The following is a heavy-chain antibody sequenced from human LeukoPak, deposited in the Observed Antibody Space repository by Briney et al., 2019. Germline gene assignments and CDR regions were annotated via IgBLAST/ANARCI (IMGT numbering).Heavy chain of an antibody. D-gene: IGHD2-15*01. CDR3: AKETVVVVAATPDAFDI. V-gene: IGHV3-23*01. Sequence: GGSLRLSWAAAGFTFSSYAMSWVRQAPGKVLEWVAGIIGSGGSTHYADSVKDRFTISTHNSKNTRYLQMNSLRAEDTAVYYCAKETVVVVAATPDAFDIWGQGTMVTVSS. CDR2: IIGSGGST. J-gene: IGHJ3*02. CDR1: GFTFSSYA.